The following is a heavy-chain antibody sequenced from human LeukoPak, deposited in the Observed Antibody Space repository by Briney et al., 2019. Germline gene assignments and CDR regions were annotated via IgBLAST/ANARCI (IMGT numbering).Heavy chain of an antibody. D-gene: IGHD3-22*01. CDR2: ISGSGATT. V-gene: IGHV3-23*01. CDR3: ARGPQNYDDSSGVSPWYFDL. CDR1: GFTFSSYA. Sequence: PGGSLRLSCAASGFTFSSYAMSWVRQAPGKGLEWVSAISGSGATTYYADSVKGRFTISRDNSKNTLYLQMNSLRAEDTAVYYCARGPQNYDDSSGVSPWYFDLWGRGTLVTVSS. J-gene: IGHJ2*01.